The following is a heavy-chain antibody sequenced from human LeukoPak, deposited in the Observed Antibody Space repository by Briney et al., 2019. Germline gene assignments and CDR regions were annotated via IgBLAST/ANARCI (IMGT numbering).Heavy chain of an antibody. Sequence: GGSLRLSCAASGLTFSNCGMSGVRQAPGKGLEWVSAISSSGASTNYADSVKGRFTISRDNSKNTLYLQMNRLRVDDTAIYYCAKPHCTNGVCYRVHAFDIWGQGTMVTVSS. CDR1: GLTFSNCG. CDR2: ISSSGAST. CDR3: AKPHCTNGVCYRVHAFDI. V-gene: IGHV3-23*01. J-gene: IGHJ3*02. D-gene: IGHD2-8*01.